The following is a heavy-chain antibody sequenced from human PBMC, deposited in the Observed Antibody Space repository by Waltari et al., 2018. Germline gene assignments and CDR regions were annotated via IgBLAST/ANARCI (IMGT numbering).Heavy chain of an antibody. CDR1: GFSFKNYA. D-gene: IGHD1-26*01. CDR3: ARDRIVGDSF. V-gene: IGHV3-23*01. CDR2: TSYAGGST. Sequence: EVQLLEAGGDFVQPGGSLRLSCVASGFSFKNYAMSWVRPAPGKGREWVSTSYAGGSTYYADSVKGRFIISRENSRDTLYLQMNSLRTEDTALYFCARDRIVGDSFWGQGTPVTVSS. J-gene: IGHJ4*02.